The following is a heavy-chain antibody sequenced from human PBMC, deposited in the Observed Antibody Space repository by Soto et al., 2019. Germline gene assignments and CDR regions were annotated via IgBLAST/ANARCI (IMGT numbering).Heavy chain of an antibody. V-gene: IGHV3-23*01. D-gene: IGHD6-13*01. CDR2: ISGSGGST. J-gene: IGHJ4*02. CDR3: AKDRNPHTLYSRADY. Sequence: GGSLRLSCAASGFTFSSYAMSWVRQAPGKGLEWVSAISGSGGSTYYADSVKGRFTISRDNSKNTLYLQMNSLRAEDTAVYYCAKDRNPHTLYSRADYWGQGTLVTVSS. CDR1: GFTFSSYA.